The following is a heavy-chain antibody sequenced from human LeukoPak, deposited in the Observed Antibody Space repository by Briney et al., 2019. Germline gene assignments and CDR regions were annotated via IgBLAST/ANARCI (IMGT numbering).Heavy chain of an antibody. D-gene: IGHD6-6*01. CDR1: GGTFSSYA. J-gene: IGHJ4*02. CDR3: ARGGTISIAARLRGDPRFDY. Sequence: SVKVSCKASGGTFSSYAISWVRQAPGQGLEWMGGIIPILGIANYAQKFQGRVTITADKSTSTAYMELSSLRSEDTAVYYCARGGTISIAARLRGDPRFDYWGQGTLVTVSS. V-gene: IGHV1-69*10. CDR2: IIPILGIA.